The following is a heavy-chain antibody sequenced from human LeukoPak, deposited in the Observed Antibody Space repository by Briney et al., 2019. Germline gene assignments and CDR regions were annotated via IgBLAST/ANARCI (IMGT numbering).Heavy chain of an antibody. CDR2: INSDGIST. CDR1: GFTLPSFW. Sequence: PGGSLRLSCAASGFTLPSFWTDSVRQAPGKGLVWVSRINSDGISTSYADSVKGRFIISRDNAKNTLYLQMSSLRADDTAVYYCVRGSSGTVVRGVAWAWFGHWGQGTLVTVSS. D-gene: IGHD3-10*01. V-gene: IGHV3-74*01. J-gene: IGHJ5*02. CDR3: VRGSSGTVVRGVAWAWFGH.